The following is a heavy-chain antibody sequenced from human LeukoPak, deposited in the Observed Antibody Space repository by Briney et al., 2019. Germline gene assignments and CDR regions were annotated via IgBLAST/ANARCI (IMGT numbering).Heavy chain of an antibody. CDR1: GGSISSSTYY. J-gene: IGHJ6*03. D-gene: IGHD3-16*01. CDR2: IYYSGRT. V-gene: IGHV4-39*07. Sequence: SESLTLTCAVSGGSISSSTYYWGWIRQPQGKGLEGLGSIYYSGRTNYNSSLKRRVTSSDDTSKNQFFLKLSSVTAAATADYFWSRTTEGGYPYSYFYYYYMDVWGKGTTVTISS. CDR3: SRTTEGGYPYSYFYYYYMDV.